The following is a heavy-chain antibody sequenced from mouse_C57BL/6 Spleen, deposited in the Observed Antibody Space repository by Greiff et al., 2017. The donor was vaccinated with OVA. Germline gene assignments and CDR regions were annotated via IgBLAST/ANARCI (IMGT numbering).Heavy chain of an antibody. D-gene: IGHD1-1*01. CDR3: SCYCESSEGYYFDY. CDR1: GYTFTSYW. CDR2: IDPSDSYT. V-gene: IGHV1-50*01. J-gene: IGHJ2*01. Sequence: VQLQQPGAELVKPGASVKLSCKASGYTFTSYWMQWVKQRPGQGLEWIGEIDPSDSYTNYNQKFKGKATLTVDTSSSTAYMQLSSLTSEDAAVYYCSCYCESSEGYYFDYWGQGTTLTVSS.